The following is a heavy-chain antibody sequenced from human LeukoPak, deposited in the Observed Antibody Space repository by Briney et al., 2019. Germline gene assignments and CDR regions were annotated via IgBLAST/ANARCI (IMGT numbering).Heavy chain of an antibody. CDR3: AKGSKAVLFTRDHYMDV. V-gene: IGHV3-48*03. D-gene: IGHD6-19*01. Sequence: GGSLRLSCAASGFTFSSYEMNWVRQAPGKGLEWVSYISNTGYTKYYADSVRGRFTISRDNSKNTLYLQMNSLRAEDTAVYFCAKGSKAVLFTRDHYMDVWGKGTTVTISS. CDR1: GFTFSSYE. CDR2: ISNTGYTK. J-gene: IGHJ6*03.